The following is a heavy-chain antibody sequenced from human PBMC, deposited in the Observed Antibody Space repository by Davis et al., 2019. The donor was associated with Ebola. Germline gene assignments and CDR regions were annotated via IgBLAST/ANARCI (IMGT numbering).Heavy chain of an antibody. J-gene: IGHJ4*02. V-gene: IGHV3-23*01. Sequence: GESLKISCAGSGFTFSSYAMSWVRQAPGKGLEWVSGISGYGGSTYYADSVKGRFTISRDNSKNTLYLQMSSLRAEDTAVYYCLGDPNWAFGYWGQGTLVTVSS. CDR1: GFTFSSYA. CDR2: ISGYGGST. CDR3: LGDPNWAFGY. D-gene: IGHD7-27*01.